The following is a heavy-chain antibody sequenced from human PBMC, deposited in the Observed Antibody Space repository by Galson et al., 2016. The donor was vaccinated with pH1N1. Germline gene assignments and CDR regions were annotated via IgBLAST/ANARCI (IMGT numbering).Heavy chain of an antibody. J-gene: IGHJ3*01. CDR1: GGSISSYY. V-gene: IGHV4-59*01. CDR3: ASAGYRSGWYGIGAFDV. Sequence: ETLSLPCTVSGGSISSYYWSWIRQPPGKGLEWIGYLYNSGGTNYNPSLMSRVTISEDTSRNQFSLKLRSVTAADTAVYYCASAGYRSGWYGIGAFDVWGQGTKVTVSS. CDR2: LYNSGGT. D-gene: IGHD6-13*01.